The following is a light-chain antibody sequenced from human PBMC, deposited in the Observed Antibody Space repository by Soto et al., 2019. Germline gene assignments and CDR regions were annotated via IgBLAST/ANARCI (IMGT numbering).Light chain of an antibody. J-gene: IGKJ1*01. V-gene: IGKV1-5*01. CDR2: DAS. Sequence: DIQMTQSPSTLSSSLGYTFTCTCLASQSVSGWLAWYHQKPGEAPKLLIYDASALPRGVPSRFSGSGSGTKFTLTIASLQPDDFATYYCQQYETFSGTFGPGTKVDIK. CDR1: QSVSGW. CDR3: QQYETFSGT.